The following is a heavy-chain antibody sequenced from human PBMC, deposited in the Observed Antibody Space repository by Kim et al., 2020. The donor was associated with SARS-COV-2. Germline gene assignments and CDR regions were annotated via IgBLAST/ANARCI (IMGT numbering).Heavy chain of an antibody. J-gene: IGHJ5*01. CDR1: GYRFSDYF. CDR2: INPKNGDT. Sequence: ASVKVSCTSSGYRFSDYFLLWMRQAPGQGLEWMGWINPKNGDTKYSQKFQGRVALARDTSITTAYMDLNSLTSDDTAVYYCARGRGPCDGGSCYPPDSWG. D-gene: IGHD2-15*01. CDR3: ARGRGPCDGGSCYPPDS. V-gene: IGHV1-2*02.